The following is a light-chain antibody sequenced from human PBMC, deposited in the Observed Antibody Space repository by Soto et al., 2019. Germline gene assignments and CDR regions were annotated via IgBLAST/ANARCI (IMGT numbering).Light chain of an antibody. CDR2: DAS. V-gene: IGKV1-13*02. Sequence: AIKLTQSPSSLSASVGDRVTITCRASQGISSALARYQQKPGKAPKLLIYDASCLESGVPSRFSGSGSGKDFTLTISSLQPEDFATYSCQQFNSYPITFGQGTRLEIK. J-gene: IGKJ5*01. CDR3: QQFNSYPIT. CDR1: QGISSA.